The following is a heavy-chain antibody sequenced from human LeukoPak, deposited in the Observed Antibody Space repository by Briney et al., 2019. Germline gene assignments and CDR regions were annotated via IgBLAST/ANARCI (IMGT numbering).Heavy chain of an antibody. J-gene: IGHJ2*01. CDR3: ARERGATFGGVIVEPWYFDL. CDR2: IYYSGST. V-gene: IGHV4-31*03. Sequence: MASETLSLTCTVSGGSISSGGYCWSWIRQHPGKGLEWIGYIYYSGSTYYNPSLKSRVTISVDTSKNQFSLKLSSVTAADTGVYYCARERGATFGGVIVEPWYFDLWGRGTLVTVSS. D-gene: IGHD3-16*02. CDR1: GGSISSGGYC.